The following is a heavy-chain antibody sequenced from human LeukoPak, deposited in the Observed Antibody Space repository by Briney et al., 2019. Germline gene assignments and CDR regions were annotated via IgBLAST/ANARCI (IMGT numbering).Heavy chain of an antibody. Sequence: PGGSLRLSCAASGFTFSSYDMHWVRQATGKGLEWVSAFGTAGDTYYPGSVKGRFTISRENAKNSLYLQMNSLGGGETAVYYCARDLRAVGPPYYYYGMDVWGQGTTVTVSS. CDR3: ARDLRAVGPPYYYYGMDV. V-gene: IGHV3-13*01. D-gene: IGHD6-19*01. J-gene: IGHJ6*02. CDR1: GFTFSSYD. CDR2: FGTAGDT.